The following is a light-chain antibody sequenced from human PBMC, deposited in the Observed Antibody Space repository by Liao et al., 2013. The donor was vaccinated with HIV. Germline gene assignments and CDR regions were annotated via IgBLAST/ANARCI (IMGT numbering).Light chain of an antibody. CDR3: QLWDSSSDHPYV. CDR2: HAS. V-gene: IGLV3-21*01. Sequence: SYELIQPPSVSVSPGQTARITCSGDALSRKYAYWYKQKPGQAPVLLIYHASDRPSGIPERFSGSNSGNTATLTISRVEPGDEADYYCQLWDSSSDHPYVFGTGTQVTVL. J-gene: IGLJ1*01. CDR1: ALSRKY.